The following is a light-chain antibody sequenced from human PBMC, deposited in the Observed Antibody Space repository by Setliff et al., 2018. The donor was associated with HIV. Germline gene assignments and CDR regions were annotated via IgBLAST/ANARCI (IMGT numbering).Light chain of an antibody. CDR3: GAWDDSLSGRYV. J-gene: IGLJ1*01. V-gene: IGLV1-47*01. CDR1: SSNIGSNY. Sequence: QSVLTQPPSASGTPGQRVTISCSGSSSNIGSNYVYWYQQLPGTAPKLLIYRNDQRPSGVPDRFSGSRSCTSASLAISGLRSEDEADYYCGAWDDSLSGRYVFGTGTKVTVL. CDR2: RND.